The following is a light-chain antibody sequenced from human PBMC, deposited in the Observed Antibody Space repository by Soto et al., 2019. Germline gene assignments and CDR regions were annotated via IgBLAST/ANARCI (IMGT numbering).Light chain of an antibody. J-gene: IGKJ5*01. V-gene: IGKV3-20*01. CDR2: GAS. Sequence: ESVLTQSPGTLSLSPGERATLSCRASPSVSSNYLAWYQHKPGQAPRLLIYGASSRATGIPDRFSGSGSGTDFTLTISRLEPEDFAVYYCQHYGSSLSITFGQGTRLEIK. CDR1: PSVSSNY. CDR3: QHYGSSLSIT.